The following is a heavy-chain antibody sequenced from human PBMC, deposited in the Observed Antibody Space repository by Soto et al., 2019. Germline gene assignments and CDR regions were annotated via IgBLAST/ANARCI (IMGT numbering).Heavy chain of an antibody. V-gene: IGHV1-2*04. D-gene: IGHD2-8*01. J-gene: IGHJ6*02. CDR3: ARGDSTDCSNGVCSFFYNHDMDV. Sequence: ASVKVSCKASGYSFTDYHIHWVRQAPGQGLELLGRINPKSGGTSTAQKFQGWVTMTTDTSFSTASMELTRLTSDDTAIYYCARGDSTDCSNGVCSFFYNHDMDVWGQGTTVTVSS. CDR1: GYSFTDYH. CDR2: INPKSGGT.